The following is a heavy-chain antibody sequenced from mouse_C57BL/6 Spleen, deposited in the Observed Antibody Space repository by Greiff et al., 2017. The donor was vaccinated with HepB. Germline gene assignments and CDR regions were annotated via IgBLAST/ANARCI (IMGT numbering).Heavy chain of an antibody. D-gene: IGHD1-1*01. J-gene: IGHJ3*01. CDR1: GYTFTDYN. CDR3: ARSLTTVVAPGFAY. Sequence: VQLQQSGPELVKPGASVKIPCKASGYTFTDYNMDWVKQSHGKSLEWIGDINPNNGGTIYNQKFKGKATLTVDKSSSTAYMELRSLTSEDTAVYYCARSLTTVVAPGFAYWGQGTLVTVSA. CDR2: INPNNGGT. V-gene: IGHV1-18*01.